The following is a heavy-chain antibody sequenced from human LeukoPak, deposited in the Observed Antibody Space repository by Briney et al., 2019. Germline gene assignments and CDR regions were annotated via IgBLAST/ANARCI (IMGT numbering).Heavy chain of an antibody. CDR1: GFTFGNAW. CDR3: TTDRDDSYFDY. J-gene: IGHJ4*02. Sequence: PGGSLRLSCAASGFTFGNAWMSWVRQAPGKGLEWVGRIKSKTDGGTTDYAAPVKGRFTISRDDSKNTLYLQMNSLKTEDTAVYYCTTDRDDSYFDYWGQGTLVTVSS. D-gene: IGHD3-3*01. CDR2: IKSKTDGGTT. V-gene: IGHV3-15*01.